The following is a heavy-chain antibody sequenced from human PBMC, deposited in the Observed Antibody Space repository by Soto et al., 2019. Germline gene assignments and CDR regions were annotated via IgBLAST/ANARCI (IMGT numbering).Heavy chain of an antibody. CDR3: ARGTTDMDV. J-gene: IGHJ6*04. CDR1: GGSISSYY. CDR2: IYYSGST. D-gene: IGHD4-17*01. V-gene: IGHV4-59*01. Sequence: TSETLSLTCTVSGGSISSYYWSWIRQPPGKGLEWIGYIYYSGSTNYNPSLKSRVTISVDTSKNQFSLKLSSVTAADTAVYYCARGTTDMDVWGKGTTVTVSS.